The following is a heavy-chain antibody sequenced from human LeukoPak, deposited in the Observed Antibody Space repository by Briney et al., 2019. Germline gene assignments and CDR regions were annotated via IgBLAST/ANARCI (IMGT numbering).Heavy chain of an antibody. D-gene: IGHD6-13*01. J-gene: IGHJ4*02. V-gene: IGHV3-7*01. CDR1: GFTFSSSW. CDR2: IKHDGTEK. CDR3: ASTIGSAGTQY. Sequence: PGGSLRLSCAASGFTFSSSWMSWVRQAPGKGLEWVANIKHDGTEKYCVDSVKGRFTISRDNAKNSLYLQMNSLGAEDTAVYYCASTIGSAGTQYWGQGTLVTVSS.